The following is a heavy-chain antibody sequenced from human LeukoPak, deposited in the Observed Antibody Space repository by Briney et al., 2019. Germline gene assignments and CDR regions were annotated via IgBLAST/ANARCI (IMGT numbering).Heavy chain of an antibody. CDR3: SAQGIAVAGAIY. CDR2: ISSKGYGGTT. J-gene: IGHJ4*02. D-gene: IGHD6-19*01. CDR1: GFTFGDYA. Sequence: GRSLRLSCTASGFTFGDYAMSWFRQAPGKGLEWVGCISSKGYGGTTESAAAVKGIFTISRDDSKSIAYQQMNSLKTEDTAVYYCSAQGIAVAGAIYWGQGTLVTVSS. V-gene: IGHV3-49*03.